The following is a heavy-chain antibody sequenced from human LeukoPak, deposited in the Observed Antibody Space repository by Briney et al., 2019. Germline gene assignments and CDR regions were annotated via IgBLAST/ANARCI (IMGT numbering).Heavy chain of an antibody. CDR3: ARGRAWSGYYTDY. Sequence: SETLSLTCAVYGGSFSGYYWSWIRQPPGKGLEWIGEINHSGSTNYNPPLKSRVTISVDTSKNQFSLKLSSVTAADTAVYYCARGRAWSGYYTDYWGQGTLVTVSS. CDR2: INHSGST. J-gene: IGHJ4*02. CDR1: GGSFSGYY. V-gene: IGHV4-34*01. D-gene: IGHD3-3*01.